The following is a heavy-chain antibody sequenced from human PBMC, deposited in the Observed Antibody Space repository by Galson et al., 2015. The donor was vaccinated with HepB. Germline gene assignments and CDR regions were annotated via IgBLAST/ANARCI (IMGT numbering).Heavy chain of an antibody. V-gene: IGHV5-10-1*01. CDR3: ARYRGRPGKYFDY. CDR2: IDPSDSRT. Sequence: QSGAEVKKPGESLRISCKGSGYTFTSYWITWVRQMPGKGLEWMGRIDPSDSRTNFSPSFEGHVTISADRSISTAYLQWSSLKASDTAMYYCARYRGRPGKYFDYWGQGTLVTVSS. J-gene: IGHJ4*02. D-gene: IGHD3-10*01. CDR1: GYTFTSYW.